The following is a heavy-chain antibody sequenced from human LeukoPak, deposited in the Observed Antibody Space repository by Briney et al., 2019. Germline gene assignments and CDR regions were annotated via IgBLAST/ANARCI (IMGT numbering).Heavy chain of an antibody. Sequence: PGGSLRLSCAASVLIYSSYAMTGARQAPGKGLEWVPIISGSSGNKYSADSVKGRFTISRDNSKNTLYLQINRLRDEATAVYYCAKVYDSCGYFYGDWGQGTLVTVSS. D-gene: IGHD3-22*01. CDR1: VLIYSSYA. CDR2: ISGSSGNK. CDR3: AKVYDSCGYFYGD. V-gene: IGHV3-23*01. J-gene: IGHJ4*02.